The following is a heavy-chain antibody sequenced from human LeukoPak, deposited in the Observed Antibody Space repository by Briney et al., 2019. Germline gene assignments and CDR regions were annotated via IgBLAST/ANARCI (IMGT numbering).Heavy chain of an antibody. J-gene: IGHJ3*02. D-gene: IGHD3-22*01. Sequence: GGSLRLSCAASGFTFSSYAMHWVRQAPGKGLEWVAVISYDGSNKYCADSVKGRFTISRDNSKNTLYLQMNSLRAEDTAVYYCARDRSVGGYPDAFDIWGQGTMVTASS. CDR1: GFTFSSYA. CDR2: ISYDGSNK. CDR3: ARDRSVGGYPDAFDI. V-gene: IGHV3-30-3*01.